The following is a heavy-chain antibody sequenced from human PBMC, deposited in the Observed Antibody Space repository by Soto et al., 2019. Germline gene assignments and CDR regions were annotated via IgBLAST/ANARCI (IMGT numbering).Heavy chain of an antibody. CDR2: IYYSGST. D-gene: IGHD3-22*01. V-gene: IGHV4-31*03. CDR3: ARGGYYDSSGYYEGYFQH. CDR1: GGSISSGGYY. Sequence: QVQLQESGPGLVKPSQTLSLTCTVSGGSISSGGYYWSWIRQHPGKGLEWIGYIYYSGSTYYNPSLKSRVTISVDTSKNPFSLKLSSVTAADTAVYYCARGGYYDSSGYYEGYFQHWGQGTLVTVSS. J-gene: IGHJ1*01.